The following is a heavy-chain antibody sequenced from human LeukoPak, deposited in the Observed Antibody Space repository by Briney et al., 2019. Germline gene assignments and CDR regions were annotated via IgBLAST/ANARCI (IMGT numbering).Heavy chain of an antibody. J-gene: IGHJ5*02. Sequence: GGSLRLSCAASGFTFSSYSMNWVRQAPGKGLEWVSSISSSSSYIYYADSVKGRFTISRDNAKNSLYLQMNSLRAEDTAVYYCARGSDEYSSSFDPWGQGTLVTVSS. D-gene: IGHD6-6*01. CDR3: ARGSDEYSSSFDP. CDR1: GFTFSSYS. V-gene: IGHV3-21*01. CDR2: ISSSSSYI.